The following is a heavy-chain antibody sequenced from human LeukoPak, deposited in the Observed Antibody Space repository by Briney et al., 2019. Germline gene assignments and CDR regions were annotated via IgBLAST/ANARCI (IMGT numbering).Heavy chain of an antibody. D-gene: IGHD5-18*01. CDR1: GYIFTDYY. CDR3: ARGHDNTGYNYFDY. CDR2: INPLSGGT. J-gene: IGHJ4*02. V-gene: IGHV1-2*02. Sequence: ASVKVSCKAPGYIFTDYYIHWVRQAPGQGLQRMGWINPLSGGTNYAQKFRGRVTMTRDTSIATIYMDLSSLMSDDTAVYYCARGHDNTGYNYFDYWGQGTLVTVSS.